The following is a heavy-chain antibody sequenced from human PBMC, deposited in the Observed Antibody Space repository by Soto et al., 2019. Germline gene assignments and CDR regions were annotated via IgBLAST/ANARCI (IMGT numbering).Heavy chain of an antibody. CDR1: GFSFGDYG. CDR2: ISWSGGSI. Sequence: EVQLVESGGGLVQPGRSLRLSCTASGFSFGDYGMHWVRQLPGKGLEWVSGISWSGGSIGYADSVKGRFSISRDNAKKSLCLQMNSLRPEDTALYYCAKSTGGTANGMDVWGQGTTVTVSS. J-gene: IGHJ6*02. V-gene: IGHV3-9*01. CDR3: AKSTGGTANGMDV. D-gene: IGHD2-8*02.